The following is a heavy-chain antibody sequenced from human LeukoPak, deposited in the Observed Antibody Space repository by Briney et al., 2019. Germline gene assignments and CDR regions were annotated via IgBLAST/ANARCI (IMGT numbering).Heavy chain of an antibody. D-gene: IGHD3-9*01. CDR1: GGSISSGDYY. CDR3: ARGVDWLVPLDY. CDR2: IYYSGST. V-gene: IGHV4-30-4*01. Sequence: PSETLSLTCTVSGGSISSGDYYWSWIRQPPGKGLEWIGYIYYSGSTYYNPSLKSRVTISVDTSKNQFSLKLSSVTAADTAVYYCARGVDWLVPLDYWGQGTLVTVSS. J-gene: IGHJ4*02.